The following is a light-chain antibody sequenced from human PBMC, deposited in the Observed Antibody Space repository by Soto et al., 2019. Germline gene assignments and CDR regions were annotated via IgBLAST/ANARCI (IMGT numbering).Light chain of an antibody. CDR3: QQAYSFPIT. CDR2: AAS. V-gene: IGKV1-9*01. Sequence: IQLTQSPSSLSASVGDRVTITCRASQGISSYLAWYQQKPGKAPKLLIYAASSLQSGVPSRFSGNASGTDFTLIISSLQPEDFATYYCQQAYSFPITFGQGTRLEIK. CDR1: QGISSY. J-gene: IGKJ5*01.